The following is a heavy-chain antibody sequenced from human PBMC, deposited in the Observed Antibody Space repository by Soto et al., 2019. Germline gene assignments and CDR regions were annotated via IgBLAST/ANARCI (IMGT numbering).Heavy chain of an antibody. D-gene: IGHD4-17*01. CDR1: GGYFSGYY. Sequence: SETLSLTSAVYGGYFSGYYWSWIRQPPGKGLEWIGEINHSGSTNFNPSLKSRVSTSVDTSKKQFSLKLSSVTAADTAVYYCAAHLKTTVTAYWYFDLWGRGTLVTVSS. CDR3: AAHLKTTVTAYWYFDL. CDR2: INHSGST. V-gene: IGHV4-34*01. J-gene: IGHJ2*01.